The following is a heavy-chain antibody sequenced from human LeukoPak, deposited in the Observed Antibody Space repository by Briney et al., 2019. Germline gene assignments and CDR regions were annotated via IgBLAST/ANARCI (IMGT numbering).Heavy chain of an antibody. D-gene: IGHD7-27*01. Sequence: GGSLRLSCAASGFTVTNFAIAWVRQAPGKGLEWVAAIGGDADGTTYPDRVRGRFFLSRDSSKNTLYLQMNVLTVEDTAVYHCGHPTGEGWFYFPYWGQGTPVTVSS. CDR2: IGGDADGT. J-gene: IGHJ4*02. V-gene: IGHV3-23*01. CDR3: GHPTGEGWFYFPY. CDR1: GFTVTNFA.